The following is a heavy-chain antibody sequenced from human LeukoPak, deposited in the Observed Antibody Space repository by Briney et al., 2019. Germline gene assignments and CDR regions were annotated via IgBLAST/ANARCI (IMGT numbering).Heavy chain of an antibody. D-gene: IGHD3-9*01. Sequence: PSETLSLTCAVSGGSISSSNWWSWVRQPPGKGLEWIGEIYHSGSTNYNPSLKSRVTISVDKSKNQFSLKLSSVTAADTAGYYCARRLNVSRYLDWLLKGGFFDYWGQGTLVTVSS. CDR2: IYHSGST. J-gene: IGHJ4*02. CDR1: GGSISSSNW. V-gene: IGHV4-4*02. CDR3: ARRLNVSRYLDWLLKGGFFDY.